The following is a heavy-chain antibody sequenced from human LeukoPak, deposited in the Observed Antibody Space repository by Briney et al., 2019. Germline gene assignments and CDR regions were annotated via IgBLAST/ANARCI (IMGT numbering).Heavy chain of an antibody. D-gene: IGHD6-13*01. V-gene: IGHV3-30*04. CDR1: GFTFSSYA. J-gene: IGHJ4*02. CDR2: ISYAGSNK. CDR3: XRGLHRIAVAGKGSHPFDY. Sequence: GGSLRLSCAASGFTFSSYAMHWVRQAPGKGLEWVAVISYAGSNKFYADSVKGRFTISRDNSKDTLYLQMNSLRAEDTAVYYCXRGLHRIAVAGKGSHPFDYWGQGTLVTVSS.